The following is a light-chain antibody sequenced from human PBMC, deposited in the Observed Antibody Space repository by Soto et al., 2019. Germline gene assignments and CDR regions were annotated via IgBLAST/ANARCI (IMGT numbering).Light chain of an antibody. Sequence: QSVLTQPPSASGTPGQRVTISCSGSSSNIGSTTVAWFQHLPGTAPKLLIFSNDQRPSGVPDRFSGSQSGTSASLAISGLHSEDEADYYCAAWDDSLIGFVFGTGTKLTVL. CDR2: SND. CDR1: SSNIGSTT. V-gene: IGLV1-44*01. CDR3: AAWDDSLIGFV. J-gene: IGLJ1*01.